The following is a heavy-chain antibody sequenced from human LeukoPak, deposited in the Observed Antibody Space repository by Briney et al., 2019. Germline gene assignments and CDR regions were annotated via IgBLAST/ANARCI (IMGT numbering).Heavy chain of an antibody. CDR1: GGSIGTYY. Sequence: SETLSLTCGVSGGSIGTYYWSWIRQPPGKGLEWVAFIHKNGNTNYNPSLRSRVAMSLDTSNNRLSLNLNSVTAADTATYFCARHGQRLALDVWGRGTLVIVSS. CDR3: ARHGQRLALDV. V-gene: IGHV4-59*08. J-gene: IGHJ3*01. CDR2: IHKNGNT. D-gene: IGHD3-16*01.